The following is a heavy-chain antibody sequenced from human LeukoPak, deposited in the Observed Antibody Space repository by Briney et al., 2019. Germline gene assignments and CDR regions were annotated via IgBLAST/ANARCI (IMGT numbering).Heavy chain of an antibody. CDR3: VRDLAGPPQEAFDI. CDR2: IKQDGSEK. V-gene: IGHV3-7*01. Sequence: GGSLRLSCAGSGFSFSSYWMSWVRQAPGKGLEWVANIKQDGSEKYYVDSVKGRFTISRDNAQNSLYLQMNSLRAEDTAVYYCVRDLAGPPQEAFDIWGQGTVVTVSS. J-gene: IGHJ3*02. CDR1: GFSFSSYW.